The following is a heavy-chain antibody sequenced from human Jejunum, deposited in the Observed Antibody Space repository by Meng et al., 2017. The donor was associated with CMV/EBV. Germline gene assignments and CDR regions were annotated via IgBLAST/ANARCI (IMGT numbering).Heavy chain of an antibody. CDR1: FSNYV. CDR3: AKKAGGTYWPRDDYMDY. CDR2: IRYDGGSE. J-gene: IGHJ4*02. D-gene: IGHD5-12*01. Sequence: FSNYVMPWVRQAPGKGLEWVAFIRYDGGSEYFADSMKGRFTISRDNSKNTRYLQMNSLRPDDTAVYYCAKKAGGTYWPRDDYMDYWGQGTLVTVSS. V-gene: IGHV3-30*02.